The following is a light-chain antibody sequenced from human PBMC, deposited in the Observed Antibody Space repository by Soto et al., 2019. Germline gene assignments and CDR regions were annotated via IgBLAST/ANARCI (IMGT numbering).Light chain of an antibody. CDR1: SGDIGGYDY. J-gene: IGLJ1*01. CDR2: EVT. Sequence: QSALTQPPSASGSPGQPVTISCTGTSGDIGGYDYVSWYQQHPGKAPKLMIYEVTKRPLGVPDRFSGSKSGNTASLTVSGLQAEDEADYYCSSYAGSNNPYVFGTGTNVTVL. CDR3: SSYAGSNNPYV. V-gene: IGLV2-8*01.